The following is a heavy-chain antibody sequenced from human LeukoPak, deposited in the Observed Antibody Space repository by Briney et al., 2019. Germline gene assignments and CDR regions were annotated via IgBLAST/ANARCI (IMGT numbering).Heavy chain of an antibody. J-gene: IGHJ3*02. CDR2: ITNTGNSM. V-gene: IGHV3-11*04. D-gene: IGHD3-22*01. CDR1: GFTFSDSY. CDR3: ARGERSSGNAFDI. Sequence: GGSLRLSCAASGFTFSDSYMTWIRQAPGKGLEWVSYITNTGNSMEYVDSVKGRFTTSRDNSKNSLYLQMNSLRAEDTAVYYCARGERSSGNAFDIWGQGTMVTVSS.